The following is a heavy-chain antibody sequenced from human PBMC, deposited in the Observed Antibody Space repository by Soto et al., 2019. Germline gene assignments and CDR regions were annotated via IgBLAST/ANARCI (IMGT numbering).Heavy chain of an antibody. J-gene: IGHJ6*02. CDR1: GFTFSSYT. Sequence: VGSLSLSCAASGFTFSSYTMHWVRQAPGKGLEWVAVISYDGSNKYYADSVKGRFTISRDNSKNTLYLQMNSLRAEDTAVYYCARDHVAARPGYYYYYGMDVWGQGTTVTVSS. D-gene: IGHD6-6*01. CDR3: ARDHVAARPGYYYYYGMDV. V-gene: IGHV3-30-3*01. CDR2: ISYDGSNK.